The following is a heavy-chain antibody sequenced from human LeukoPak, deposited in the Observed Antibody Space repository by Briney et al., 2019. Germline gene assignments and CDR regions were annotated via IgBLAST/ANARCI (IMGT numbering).Heavy chain of an antibody. J-gene: IGHJ4*02. CDR3: ASGEGGY. V-gene: IGHV3-9*01. CDR2: ISWNSGSK. CDR1: GFTFDDYA. Sequence: GGSLRLSCAASGFTFDDYAMHWVRQAPGKGLEWVSGISWNSGSKGYADSVKGRFTISRDNAKNSLYLQMNSLRAEDTALYYCASGEGGYWGQGTLVTVSS. D-gene: IGHD2-15*01.